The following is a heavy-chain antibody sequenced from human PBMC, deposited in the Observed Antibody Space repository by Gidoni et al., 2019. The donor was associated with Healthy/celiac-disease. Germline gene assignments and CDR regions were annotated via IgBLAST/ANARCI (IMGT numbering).Heavy chain of an antibody. CDR2: INWNGGST. D-gene: IGHD4-17*01. V-gene: IGHV3-20*04. CDR3: AKDYGDETFSFFDY. J-gene: IGHJ4*02. CDR1: GFPFDDYG. Sequence: EVQLVESGGGVVRPGGSLRLSRAASGFPFDDYGMRWVRQAPGKGLEWVSGINWNGGSTGYADSVKGRFTISRDNAKNSLYLQMNSLRAEDTALYYCAKDYGDETFSFFDYWGQGTLVTVSS.